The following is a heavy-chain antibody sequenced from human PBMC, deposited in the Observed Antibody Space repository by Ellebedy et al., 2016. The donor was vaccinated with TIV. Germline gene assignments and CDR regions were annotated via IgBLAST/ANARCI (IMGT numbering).Heavy chain of an antibody. D-gene: IGHD2-15*01. CDR1: GFTFSSYA. Sequence: GESLKISCAASGFTFSSYAISWVRQTPGKGLEWVSGISGSGDNTYYEDSVKGRFAISRDNSENTVYLQMNSLNAEETATYYCAKERADCSAGTCYRVFDCWGQGTPVTVSS. J-gene: IGHJ4*02. CDR2: ISGSGDNT. V-gene: IGHV3-23*01. CDR3: AKERADCSAGTCYRVFDC.